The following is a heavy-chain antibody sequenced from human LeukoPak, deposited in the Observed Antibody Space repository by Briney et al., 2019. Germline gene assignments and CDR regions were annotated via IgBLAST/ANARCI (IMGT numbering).Heavy chain of an antibody. CDR3: ARDTTARTIFGVVMSHFDY. CDR2: ISYDGSNK. V-gene: IGHV3-30*04. CDR1: GFTFSSYA. J-gene: IGHJ4*02. Sequence: GRPLRLSCAASGFTFSSYAMHWVRQAPGKGLEWVAVISYDGSNKYYADSVKGRFTISRDNSKNALYLQMNSLRADDTAVYYCARDTTARTIFGVVMSHFDYWGQGTLVTVSS. D-gene: IGHD3-3*01.